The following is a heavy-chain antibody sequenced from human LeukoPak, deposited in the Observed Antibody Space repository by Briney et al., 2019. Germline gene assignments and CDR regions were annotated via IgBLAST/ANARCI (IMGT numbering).Heavy chain of an antibody. CDR2: IYWDDDK. CDR3: AHRYYDSSTLYWYFDL. D-gene: IGHD3-22*01. J-gene: IGHJ2*01. Sequence: SGPTLVKPTQTLTLTCTFSGFSLSTSGVGVGWIRQPPGKALEWLALIYWDDDKRYSPSLKNRLTITKDTSKNQVVLTMTNMDPVDTATYYCAHRYYDSSTLYWYFDLWGRGTLVTVSS. CDR1: GFSLSTSGVG. V-gene: IGHV2-5*02.